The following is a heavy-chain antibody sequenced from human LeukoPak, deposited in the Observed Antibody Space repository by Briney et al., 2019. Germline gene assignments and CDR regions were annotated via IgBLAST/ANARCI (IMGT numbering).Heavy chain of an antibody. J-gene: IGHJ6*02. V-gene: IGHV3-11*01. CDR2: IYNSASNT. CDR3: ARGHYGLDV. CDR1: GFTFSDHY. Sequence: GGSLRLSSAASGFTFSDHYMSWIRQTPGKGLEWASYIYNSASNTYYADSVKGRFTISRDNAKNVLYLQMNNLRVEDTAVYYCARGHYGLDVWGQGTTVTVSS.